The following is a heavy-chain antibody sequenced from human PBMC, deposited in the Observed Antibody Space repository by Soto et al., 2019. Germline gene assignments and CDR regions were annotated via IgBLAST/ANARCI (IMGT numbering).Heavy chain of an antibody. Sequence: SETLSLTCTVSGGSISSGGYYWSWIRQHPGKGLEWIGYIYYSGSTYYNPSLKSRVNISVDTSKNQFSLKLSSVTAADTAVYYCAILGYCSGGSCYPYAEYFQHWGQGTLVTVSS. D-gene: IGHD2-15*01. V-gene: IGHV4-31*03. CDR1: GGSISSGGYY. CDR2: IYYSGST. J-gene: IGHJ1*01. CDR3: AILGYCSGGSCYPYAEYFQH.